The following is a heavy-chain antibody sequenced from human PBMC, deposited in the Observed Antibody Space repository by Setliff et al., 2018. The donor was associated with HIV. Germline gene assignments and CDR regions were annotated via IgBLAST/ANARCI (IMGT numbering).Heavy chain of an antibody. CDR3: ARELLRSWDGSENSYKPYYFDY. CDR1: GYAISSGYY. V-gene: IGHV4-38-2*02. J-gene: IGHJ4*02. D-gene: IGHD3-10*01. Sequence: SETLSLTCAVSGYAISSGYYWGWIRRPPGKGLEWIGSIYARGSTYYNPSLKSRVTISVDTSKNLFSLKLSSVTAADTAVYYCARELLRSWDGSENSYKPYYFDYWGQGTLVTVS. CDR2: IYARGST.